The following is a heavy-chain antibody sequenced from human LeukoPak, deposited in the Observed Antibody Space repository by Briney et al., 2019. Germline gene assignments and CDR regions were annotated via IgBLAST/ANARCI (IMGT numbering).Heavy chain of an antibody. CDR1: GDSVSSNSAA. Sequence: SQTLSLTCAISGDSVSSNSAAWNWIRQSPSRGLEWLGRTYYRSKWYNDYAVSVKSRITINPDTSKNQFSLQLNSVTPEDTAVYYCARSPRETSGRHYNWFDPWGQGTLVTVSS. V-gene: IGHV6-1*01. J-gene: IGHJ5*02. D-gene: IGHD3-10*01. CDR3: ARSPRETSGRHYNWFDP. CDR2: TYYRSKWYN.